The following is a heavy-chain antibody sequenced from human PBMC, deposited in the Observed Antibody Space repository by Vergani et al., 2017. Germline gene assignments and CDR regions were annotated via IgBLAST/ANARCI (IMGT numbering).Heavy chain of an antibody. V-gene: IGHV4-34*01. D-gene: IGHD6-13*01. Sequence: QVQLQQWGAGLLKPSETLSLTCAVYGGSFSGYYWSWIRQPPGKGLEWIGEINHSGSTNYNPSLKSRVTISVDTSKNQFSLKLSSVTAADTAVYYCARGQRKGRPRIAAVGTTWTYYYYYYMDVWGKGTTVTVSS. J-gene: IGHJ6*03. CDR2: INHSGST. CDR3: ARGQRKGRPRIAAVGTTWTYYYYYYMDV. CDR1: GGSFSGYY.